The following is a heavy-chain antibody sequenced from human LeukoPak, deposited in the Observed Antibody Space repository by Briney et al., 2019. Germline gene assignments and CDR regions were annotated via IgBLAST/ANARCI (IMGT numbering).Heavy chain of an antibody. J-gene: IGHJ6*03. V-gene: IGHV3-43*01. D-gene: IGHD2-2*01. CDR3: AKGYLAKAPMDV. CDR1: GFTFDDYT. Sequence: TGGSLRLSCAASGFTFDDYTMHWVRQAPGKCLEWVSLISWDGGSTYYADSVKGRFTISRDNSKNYLYLQMNSLRTEDTALYYCAKGYLAKAPMDVWGKGTTVTVSS. CDR2: ISWDGGST.